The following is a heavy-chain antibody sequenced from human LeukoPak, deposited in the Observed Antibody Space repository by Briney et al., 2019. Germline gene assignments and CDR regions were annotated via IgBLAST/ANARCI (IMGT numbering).Heavy chain of an antibody. CDR1: GFTFSTYA. CDR3: AKDDDWGRFNH. CDR2: ISPRGDIT. V-gene: IGHV3-23*01. D-gene: IGHD3-16*01. Sequence: GGSLRLSCAASGFTFSTYAMSWVRHAPGKGLEWVSGISPRGDITYYKDSVRGRFTISRDNFKNTVSLQLNSLRAEDTAMYYCAKDDDWGRFNHWGQGTLVTVSS. J-gene: IGHJ1*01.